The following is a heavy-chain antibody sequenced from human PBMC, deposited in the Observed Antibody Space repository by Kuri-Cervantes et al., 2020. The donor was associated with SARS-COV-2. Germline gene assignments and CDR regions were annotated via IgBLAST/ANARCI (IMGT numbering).Heavy chain of an antibody. CDR1: GFSLDDYA. D-gene: IGHD2-2*01. Sequence: GGSLRLSCAASGFSLDDYAMDWDRQTPGKGLEWVSGISWNNVNIGYADSVKGRFTISRDNAKNSLYLQMNSLRAEDTALYYCAKSAGSTSLYNWFDPWGQGTLVTVSS. CDR2: ISWNNVNI. J-gene: IGHJ5*02. V-gene: IGHV3-9*01. CDR3: AKSAGSTSLYNWFDP.